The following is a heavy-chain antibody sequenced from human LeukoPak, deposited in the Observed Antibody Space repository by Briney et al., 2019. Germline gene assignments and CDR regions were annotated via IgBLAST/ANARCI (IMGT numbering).Heavy chain of an antibody. CDR1: GRPISSYY. CDR2: IYYSGSN. CDR3: AIRLRYFDWLLYRDAFDI. V-gene: IGHV4-59*12. J-gene: IGHJ3*02. D-gene: IGHD3-9*01. Sequence: SETLSLTCTVSGRPISSYYWSWIRQPPGKGLEWIGYIYYSGSNNYNPSLRSRVTISVDTSKTQSSLKLSSVTAADTAVYYCAIRLRYFDWLLYRDAFDIWGQGTMVTVSS.